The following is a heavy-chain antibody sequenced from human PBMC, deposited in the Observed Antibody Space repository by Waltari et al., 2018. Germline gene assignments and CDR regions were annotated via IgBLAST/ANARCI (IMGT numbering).Heavy chain of an antibody. J-gene: IGHJ3*01. V-gene: IGHV3-48*01. CDR3: ASLNWYFDL. D-gene: IGHD1-7*01. Sequence: EVQLVESGGGLVQPGGSLRLSCAASGFPFTNYNMNWVRQAPGKGLEWVSHISTSSSTIYYADSVKGRFTISRDNAKNSLYMQMNSLRAEDTAVYYCASLNWYFDLWGQGKMVLVSS. CDR1: GFPFTNYN. CDR2: ISTSSSTI.